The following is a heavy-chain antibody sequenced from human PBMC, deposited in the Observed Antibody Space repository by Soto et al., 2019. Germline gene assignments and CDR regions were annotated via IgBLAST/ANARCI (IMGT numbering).Heavy chain of an antibody. V-gene: IGHV4-59*01. Sequence: WTWIRQPPGKGLEWVGYVYYSGTTYYNPSLQSRVTISVDTSKNQFSLKVKSVTAADTAIYYCARAGSTWRYFFDYWGRGSLVTVSS. J-gene: IGHJ4*02. CDR2: VYYSGTT. D-gene: IGHD6-13*01. CDR3: ARAGSTWRYFFDY.